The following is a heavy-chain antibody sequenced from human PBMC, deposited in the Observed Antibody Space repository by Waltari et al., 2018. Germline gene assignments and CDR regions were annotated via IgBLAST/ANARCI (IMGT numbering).Heavy chain of an antibody. D-gene: IGHD2-21*01. Sequence: QVQLVQSGAEVKKPGSSVKVSCKASGGTFSSYAISWVRQAHGQGLEWMGRIIPIFGTANYAQKFQGRVTITADKSTSTAYMELSSLRSEDTAVYYCARVKSAPEAYCGGDCYSNAFDIWGQGTMVTVSS. V-gene: IGHV1-69*08. CDR3: ARVKSAPEAYCGGDCYSNAFDI. CDR2: IIPIFGTA. CDR1: GGTFSSYA. J-gene: IGHJ3*02.